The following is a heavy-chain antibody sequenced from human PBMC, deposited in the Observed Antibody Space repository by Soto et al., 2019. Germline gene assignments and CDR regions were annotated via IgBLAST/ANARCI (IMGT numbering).Heavy chain of an antibody. D-gene: IGHD3-9*01. V-gene: IGHV4-59*01. CDR3: ARRADILTPEAYYWYFDL. CDR2: IYYSGST. CDR1: GGSISSYY. Sequence: QVQLQESGPGLVKPSETLSLTCTVSGGSISSYYWSWIRQPPGKGLEWIGYIYYSGSTNYNPSLKSRCTISVDTSKNQFSLKLSSVTAADTAVYYCARRADILTPEAYYWYFDLWGRGTLVTVSS. J-gene: IGHJ2*01.